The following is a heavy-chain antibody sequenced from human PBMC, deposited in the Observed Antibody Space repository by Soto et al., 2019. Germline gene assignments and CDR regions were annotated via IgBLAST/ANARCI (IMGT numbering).Heavy chain of an antibody. V-gene: IGHV4-30-4*01. CDR3: ARVRIVGSTNFYS. CDR2: ISYSGST. J-gene: IGHJ4*02. D-gene: IGHD1-26*01. CDR1: GGSIRSEDYY. Sequence: QVQLQESGPGLVKPSQTLSLTCTVSGGSIRSEDYYWSWIRQPPGKGLEWIGYISYSGSTAYKSSLWNRVIISVDTSKNQVSLKLNFATAADTSLYYCARVRIVGSTNFYSWGQGTLVTVSS.